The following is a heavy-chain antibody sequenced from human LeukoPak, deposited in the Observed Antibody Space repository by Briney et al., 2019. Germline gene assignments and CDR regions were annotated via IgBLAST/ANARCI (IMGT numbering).Heavy chain of an antibody. CDR2: INPDGGIT. J-gene: IGHJ4*02. V-gene: IGHV3-74*01. CDR1: GFTLRNYW. CDR3: ARDFTGYSDI. Sequence: GGSLRLSCADSGFTLRNYWVHWVRQPPGRGLVWVSRINPDGGITNYADSVRGRFTISRDNAKNTLYLQMNSLSAEDTAVYYCARDFTGYSDIWGRGTLVTVSS. D-gene: IGHD5-12*01.